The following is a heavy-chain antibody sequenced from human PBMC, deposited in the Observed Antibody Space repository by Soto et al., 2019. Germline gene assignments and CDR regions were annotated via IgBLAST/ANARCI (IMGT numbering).Heavy chain of an antibody. CDR1: GYTFTGYY. CDR2: INPNSGGT. D-gene: IGHD6-6*01. J-gene: IGHJ4*02. V-gene: IGHV1-2*04. CDR3: ARAGYSSSGGFDY. Sequence: ASVKVSCKASGYTFTGYYMHWVRQAPGQGLEWMGWINPNSGGTNYAQKFQGWVTMTRDTSISTAYMELSRLRSDDTAVYYCARAGYSSSGGFDYWGQGTLVTVS.